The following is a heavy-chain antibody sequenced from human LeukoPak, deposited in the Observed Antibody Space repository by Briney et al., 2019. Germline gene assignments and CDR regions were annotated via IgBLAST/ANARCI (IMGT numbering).Heavy chain of an antibody. CDR1: GRPISSYY. V-gene: IGHV4-59*08. CDR3: ARQSRATGTLDS. J-gene: IGHJ5*01. Sequence: SETLSLTHSLCGRPISSYYGSCTRQPPGKGLEWIGYIYYSGSTNYNPSLKSRVTISLDTPKNQFSQKLSSVTAADTAVYYCARQSRATGTLDSWGQGALVTVSS. CDR2: IYYSGST. D-gene: IGHD6-13*01.